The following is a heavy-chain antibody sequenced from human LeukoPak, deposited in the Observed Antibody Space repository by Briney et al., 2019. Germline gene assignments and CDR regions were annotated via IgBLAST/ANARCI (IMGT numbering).Heavy chain of an antibody. D-gene: IGHD2-2*01. CDR3: ARVLRIVVAPADAFDI. V-gene: IGHV1-2*02. Sequence: ASVKVSCKASGYTFTGYYMHWVREAPGQGLEWMGWFNPNSGGTNYAQKFQGRVTMTRDTSISTAYMELSRLRSDDTAVYYCARVLRIVVAPADAFDIWGQGTMVTVSS. J-gene: IGHJ3*02. CDR2: FNPNSGGT. CDR1: GYTFTGYY.